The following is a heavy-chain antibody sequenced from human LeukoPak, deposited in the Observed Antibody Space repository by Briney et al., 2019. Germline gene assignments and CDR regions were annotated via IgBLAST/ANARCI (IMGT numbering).Heavy chain of an antibody. CDR3: ARDQDIVVVPAAGFDP. D-gene: IGHD2-2*01. Sequence: SVKVSCKASGGTFSSYAISWVRQAPGQGLEWMGRIIPIFGTASYAQKFQGRVTITADKSTSTAYMELSSLRSEDTAVYYCARDQDIVVVPAAGFDPWGQGTLVTVSS. J-gene: IGHJ5*02. CDR2: IIPIFGTA. V-gene: IGHV1-69*06. CDR1: GGTFSSYA.